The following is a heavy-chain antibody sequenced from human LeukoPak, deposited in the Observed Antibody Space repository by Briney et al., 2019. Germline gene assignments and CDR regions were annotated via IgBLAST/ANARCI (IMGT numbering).Heavy chain of an antibody. CDR3: AKALFGVVIMPFYY. V-gene: IGHV3-23*01. D-gene: IGHD3-3*01. CDR1: GFTFSSYA. J-gene: IGHJ4*02. CDR2: ISGSGGST. Sequence: GGSLRLSCAASGFTFSSYAMSWVRQAPGKGLEWVSAISGSGGSTYYADSVKGRFTISRDNPKNTLYLQMNSLRAEDTAVYYCAKALFGVVIMPFYYWGQGTLVTVSS.